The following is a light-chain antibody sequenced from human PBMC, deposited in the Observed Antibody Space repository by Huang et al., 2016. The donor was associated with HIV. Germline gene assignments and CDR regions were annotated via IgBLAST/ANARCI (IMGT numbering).Light chain of an antibody. J-gene: IGKJ3*01. V-gene: IGKV3-11*01. Sequence: EIVLTQSPATLSLSPGERATLSCRASQSIRSYLAWYQQKPGQAPRVLIYDASNRATGVPARFSGSGSGTDFTLTISSLEPEDFAVYYCQQRNNWPPELTFGPGTKVDIK. CDR1: QSIRSY. CDR2: DAS. CDR3: QQRNNWPPELT.